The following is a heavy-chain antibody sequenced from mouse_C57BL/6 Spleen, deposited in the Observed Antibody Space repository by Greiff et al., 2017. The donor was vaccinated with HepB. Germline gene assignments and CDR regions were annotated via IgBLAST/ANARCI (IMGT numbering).Heavy chain of an antibody. CDR1: GFTFSDYG. V-gene: IGHV5-17*01. J-gene: IGHJ2*01. CDR2: ISSGSSTI. D-gene: IGHD1-1*01. Sequence: EVNVVESGGGLVKPGGSLKLSCAASGFTFSDYGMHWVRQAPEKGLEWVAYISSGSSTIYYADTVKGRFTISRDNAKNTLFLQMTSLRSEDTAMYYCERVDNYYGSSYPDYWGQGTTLTVSS. CDR3: ERVDNYYGSSYPDY.